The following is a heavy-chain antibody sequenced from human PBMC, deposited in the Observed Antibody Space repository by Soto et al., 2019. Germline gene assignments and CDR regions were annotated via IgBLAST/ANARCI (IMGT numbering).Heavy chain of an antibody. CDR2: INPNSGGT. V-gene: IGHV1-2*04. J-gene: IGHJ6*02. CDR3: AREKLAQSPSGITMIVVVRDYGMDV. CDR1: GYTFTGYY. Sequence: GASVKVSCKASGYTFTGYYMHWVRQAPGQGLEWMGWINPNSGGTNYAQKFQGWVTMTRDTSISTAYMELSRLRSDDTAVYYCAREKLAQSPSGITMIVVVRDYGMDVWGQGTTVTVSS. D-gene: IGHD3-22*01.